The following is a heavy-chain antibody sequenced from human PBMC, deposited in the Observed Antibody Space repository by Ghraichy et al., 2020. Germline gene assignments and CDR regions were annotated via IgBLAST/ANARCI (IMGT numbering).Heavy chain of an antibody. J-gene: IGHJ4*03. V-gene: IGHV3-48*01. CDR1: GFTFSSCS. Sequence: GGSLRLSCAIGGFTFSSCSMNWVRQAPGKGLEWVSYISSSSVTKYYADSVNGRFTISRDNAKSLLFLQMKSLTAEDTAIYYCVGSIGDVSARYLDYWGQGTLVTVPS. CDR2: ISSSSVTK. CDR3: VGSIGDVSARYLDY. D-gene: IGHD3-3*01.